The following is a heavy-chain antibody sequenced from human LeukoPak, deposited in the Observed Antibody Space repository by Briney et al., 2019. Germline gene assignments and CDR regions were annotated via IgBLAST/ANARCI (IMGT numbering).Heavy chain of an antibody. CDR3: ARGGWYPESFQH. D-gene: IGHD6-19*01. Sequence: SETLSLTCTVSGGSISSYYWNWIRQPPGKGLEWIGYIYYSGSTNYNPSLKSRVTISVDTSKNQFSLKRSSVTAADTAVYYCARGGWYPESFQHWGQGALVTVSS. V-gene: IGHV4-59*01. CDR1: GGSISSYY. J-gene: IGHJ1*01. CDR2: IYYSGST.